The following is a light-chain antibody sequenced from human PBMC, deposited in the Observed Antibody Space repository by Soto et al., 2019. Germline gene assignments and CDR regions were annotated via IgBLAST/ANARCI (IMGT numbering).Light chain of an antibody. V-gene: IGLV2-14*01. CDR3: SSYTSTSTQE. CDR2: EVR. Sequence: QSPLTQPASVSGSPGQSITISSTGTSSDIGRYNYVSWYQQHPGKVPKLIISEVRNRPSGVSDRFSGSKSGNSASLTITGLQERDEADYYCSSYTSTSTQEVGSGTKVNVL. J-gene: IGLJ1*01. CDR1: SSDIGRYNY.